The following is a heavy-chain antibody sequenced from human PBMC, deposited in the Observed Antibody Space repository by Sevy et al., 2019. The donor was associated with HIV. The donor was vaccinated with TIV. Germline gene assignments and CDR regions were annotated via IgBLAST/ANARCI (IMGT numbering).Heavy chain of an antibody. D-gene: IGHD6-19*01. V-gene: IGHV4-39*01. CDR1: GGSISTSSFY. CDR2: VYYSGNT. Sequence: SETLSLTCSVSGGSISTSSFYWGWIRKPPGKGLEWIGSVYYSGNTYYNPSLKSRVTISVDTSKSQFSLKLSSVTAADTAVYYCATGDEYRSGWGSLDYWGQGTLVTVSS. CDR3: ATGDEYRSGWGSLDY. J-gene: IGHJ4*02.